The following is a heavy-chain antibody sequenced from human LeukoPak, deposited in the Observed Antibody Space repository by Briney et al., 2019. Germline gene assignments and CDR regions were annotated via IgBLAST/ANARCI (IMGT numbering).Heavy chain of an antibody. CDR1: GGSISSSSYY. V-gene: IGHV4-39*07. Sequence: PSETLSLTCTVSGGSISSSSYYWGWIRQPPGKGLEWIGSIYYSGSTYYNPSLKSRVTISVDTSKNQFSLKLSSVTAADTAVYYCARDSVEMATTLDYWGQGTLVTVSS. D-gene: IGHD5-24*01. CDR3: ARDSVEMATTLDY. CDR2: IYYSGST. J-gene: IGHJ4*02.